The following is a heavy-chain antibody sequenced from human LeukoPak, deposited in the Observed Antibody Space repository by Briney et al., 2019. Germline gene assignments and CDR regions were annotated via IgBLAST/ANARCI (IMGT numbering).Heavy chain of an antibody. V-gene: IGHV3-30*18. D-gene: IGHD5-24*01. J-gene: IGHJ4*02. CDR2: ISYDGSNK. CDR1: GFTFSRNS. Sequence: GGSLRLSCAASGFTFSRNSMNWVRQAPGKGLEWVAVISYDGSNKYYADSVKGRFTISRDNSKNTLYLQMNSLRAEDTAVYYCAKDLGGQLGEWGQGTLVTVSS. CDR3: AKDLGGQLGE.